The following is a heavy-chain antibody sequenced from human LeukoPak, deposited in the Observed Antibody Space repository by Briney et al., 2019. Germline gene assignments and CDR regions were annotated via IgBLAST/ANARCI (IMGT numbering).Heavy chain of an antibody. CDR1: RFSFSHYW. Sequence: GGSLRLSCAASRFSFSHYWMTWVRQAPGRGVEWVANINQDASDKHYADSVKGRFTISRDNAKNSLYLQMNRLRVEETAVYYCLGGVAADYWGRGTLVTVSS. J-gene: IGHJ4*02. D-gene: IGHD3-16*01. CDR3: LGGVAADY. CDR2: INQDASDK. V-gene: IGHV3-7*01.